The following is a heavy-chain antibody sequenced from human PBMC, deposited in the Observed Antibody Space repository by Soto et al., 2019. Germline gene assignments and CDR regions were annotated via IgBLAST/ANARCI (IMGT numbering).Heavy chain of an antibody. Sequence: SETLSLTCAVSGGSISSGGYSWSWIRQPPGKGLEWIGYIYHSGSTNYSPSLESRVTISVDTSKNQFSLKLSSATAADTAVYYCARQSGGYYYYGMDVWGQGTTVTVSS. J-gene: IGHJ6*02. V-gene: IGHV4-30-2*01. CDR3: ARQSGGYYYYGMDV. CDR2: IYHSGST. CDR1: GGSISSGGYS. D-gene: IGHD1-26*01.